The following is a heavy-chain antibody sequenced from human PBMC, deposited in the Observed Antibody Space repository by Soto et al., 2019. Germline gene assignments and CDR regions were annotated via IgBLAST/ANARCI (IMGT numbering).Heavy chain of an antibody. Sequence: QITLKESGPPLVKPTQTLTLTCTFSGFSLSTSGVGVGWIRQPPGKALEWLALIYWDDDKRYSPSLKSRLTITKDTSKNQVVLTMTNMDHVDTATYYCAHYSGSYVYFDYWGQGTLVTVSS. J-gene: IGHJ4*02. D-gene: IGHD1-26*01. V-gene: IGHV2-5*02. CDR3: AHYSGSYVYFDY. CDR2: IYWDDDK. CDR1: GFSLSTSGVG.